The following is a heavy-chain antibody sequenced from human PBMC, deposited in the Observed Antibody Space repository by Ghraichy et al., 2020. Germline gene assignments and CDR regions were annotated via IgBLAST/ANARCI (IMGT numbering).Heavy chain of an antibody. J-gene: IGHJ4*02. CDR1: GGSISSGSYY. Sequence: SETLSLTCTVSGGSISSGSYYWSWIRQPAGKGLEWIGRIYTSGSTNYNPSLKSRVTISVDTSKNQFSLKLSSVTAADTAVYYCARENSGWYDYWGQGTLVTVSS. CDR2: IYTSGST. V-gene: IGHV4-61*02. CDR3: ARENSGWYDY. D-gene: IGHD6-19*01.